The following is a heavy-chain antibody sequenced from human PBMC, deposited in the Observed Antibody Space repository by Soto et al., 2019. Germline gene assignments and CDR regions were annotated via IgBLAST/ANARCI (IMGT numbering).Heavy chain of an antibody. V-gene: IGHV1-3*01. CDR2: VNAGNGYT. J-gene: IGHJ4*02. CDR3: ARGAHTYGYVFDY. CDR1: GYTFTSNA. Sequence: ASVKVSCKSSGYTFTSNAIHWVRQAPGQSLEWMGWVNAGNGYTKYLQNFQGRVTISSDTSASTAYMELNSLRSEDTAVYYCARGAHTYGYVFDYWGQGTLVTVSS. D-gene: IGHD5-18*01.